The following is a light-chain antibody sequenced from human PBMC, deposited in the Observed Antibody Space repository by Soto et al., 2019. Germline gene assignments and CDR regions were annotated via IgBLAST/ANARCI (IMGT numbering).Light chain of an antibody. CDR3: SSYTTSTTWV. CDR1: SNDIGGYNY. CDR2: EVS. J-gene: IGLJ3*02. Sequence: QSALTQPASVSGSPGQSITISCTGTSNDIGGYNYVSWYQQHPGKAPKLMIFEVSNRPSGVSNRFSSSKSGNTASLTISGLQAADEADYYCSSYTTSTTWVFGGGTKLTVL. V-gene: IGLV2-14*01.